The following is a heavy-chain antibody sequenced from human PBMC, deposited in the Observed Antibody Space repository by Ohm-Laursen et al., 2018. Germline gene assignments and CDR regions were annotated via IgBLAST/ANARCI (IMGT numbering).Heavy chain of an antibody. J-gene: IGHJ4*02. CDR1: GFTFSSYC. Sequence: TLSLTCAASGFTFSSYCMRWVRQAPGKGLEWVAVIWYDGSNKYYADSVKGRFTFSRDNSKNMLHLQMNILRAEDTARYYCVKGRLAGAFDYWGQGTLVTVSS. CDR2: IWYDGSNK. V-gene: IGHV3-33*06. D-gene: IGHD2-15*01. CDR3: VKGRLAGAFDY.